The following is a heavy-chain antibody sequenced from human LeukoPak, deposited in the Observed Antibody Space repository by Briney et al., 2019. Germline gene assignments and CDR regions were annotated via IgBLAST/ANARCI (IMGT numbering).Heavy chain of an antibody. CDR3: ARGAPPQN. CDR2: VYYTGAS. J-gene: IGHJ4*02. V-gene: IGHV4-39*07. CDR1: GGSISSSSYY. Sequence: KPSETLSLTCTVSGGSISSSSYYWGWIRQPPGKGLEWIGSVYYTGASYYNPSLKSRVTISIDTSKNHFSLNLTFVTAADTAVYYCARGAPPQNWGQGALVTVSS.